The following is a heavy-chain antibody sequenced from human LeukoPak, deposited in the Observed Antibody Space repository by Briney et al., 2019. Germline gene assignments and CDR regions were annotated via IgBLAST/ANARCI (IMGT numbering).Heavy chain of an antibody. D-gene: IGHD2-15*01. CDR1: GYTFRSYW. CDR2: IHPGDSDT. J-gene: IGHJ4*02. Sequence: GESLKISCEGSGYTFRSYWIGWVRQMPGKDLEWMGMIHPGDSDTRYSPSFQGQVTFSADLSLNTAYLQWSSLEASDTAIYYCTRQSQACSSGSCYVVSWGQGTQVTVSS. CDR3: TRQSQACSSGSCYVVS. V-gene: IGHV5-51*01.